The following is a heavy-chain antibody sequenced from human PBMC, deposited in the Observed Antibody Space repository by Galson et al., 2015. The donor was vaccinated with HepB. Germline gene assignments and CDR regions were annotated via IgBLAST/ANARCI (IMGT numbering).Heavy chain of an antibody. D-gene: IGHD5-18*01. Sequence: SLRLSCAASGFTFSSHWMSWVRQAPGKGLEWVANIKQDGSEKYYVDSVKGRFTISRDNAKNSLYLQMNSLRAEDTAVYYCARDPFGGDTAENFDYWGQETLVTVSS. CDR1: GFTFSSHW. J-gene: IGHJ4*02. CDR2: IKQDGSEK. V-gene: IGHV3-7*03. CDR3: ARDPFGGDTAENFDY.